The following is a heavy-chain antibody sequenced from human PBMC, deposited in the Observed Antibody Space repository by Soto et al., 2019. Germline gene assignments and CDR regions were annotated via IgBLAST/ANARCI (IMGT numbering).Heavy chain of an antibody. D-gene: IGHD4-17*01. CDR3: TRRGYFYGFDY. CDR1: GYNFTSHW. Sequence: GESLKISCKGSGYNFTSHWIGWVRQMPGKGLEWMGIIYPGDSDTRYSPSFQGQVTISADKSISTAYLHWSSLKASDTAMFYCTRRGYFYGFDYWAQGTLVTVSS. CDR2: IYPGDSDT. V-gene: IGHV5-51*01. J-gene: IGHJ4*02.